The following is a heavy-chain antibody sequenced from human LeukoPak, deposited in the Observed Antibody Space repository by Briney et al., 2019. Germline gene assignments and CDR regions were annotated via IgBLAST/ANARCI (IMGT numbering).Heavy chain of an antibody. V-gene: IGHV4-59*08. CDR3: ARHYDSGSYPLDF. Sequence: SETLSLTCTVSGGXIRGYFCSWIRQPPGKGLEWIGHIYSSGSTTYTPSLQGRVTISLDTSKNQFSLKLSSVTAADTAVYYCARHYDSGSYPLDFWGQGTLVTVSS. D-gene: IGHD3-10*01. J-gene: IGHJ4*02. CDR2: IYSSGST. CDR1: GGXIRGYF.